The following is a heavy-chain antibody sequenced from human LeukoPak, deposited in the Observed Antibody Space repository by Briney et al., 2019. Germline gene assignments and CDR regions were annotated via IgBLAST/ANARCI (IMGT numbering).Heavy chain of an antibody. CDR2: ISYDGSNK. CDR1: GFTFSSYG. V-gene: IGHV3-30*18. CDR3: AKDLKAGATAFEN. Sequence: RAGRSLRLSCAASGFTFSSYGMHWVRQAPGKGLEWVAVISYDGSNKYYADSVVGRFTISRDSSSNTLFLQMNSLRAEDTAVYYCAKDLKAGATAFENWGQGTLVTVSP. D-gene: IGHD1-26*01. J-gene: IGHJ4*02.